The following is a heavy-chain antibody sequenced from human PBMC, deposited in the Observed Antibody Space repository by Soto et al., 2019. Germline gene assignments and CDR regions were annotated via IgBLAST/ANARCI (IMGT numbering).Heavy chain of an antibody. CDR1: GGSFSGNY. Sequence: PSETLSLTCAVYGGSFSGNYWTWIRQPPGKGLEWIGEISHSGNTCYNPSLETRVTMSVDTSKNQFSLKLSSVTAADTAVYYCGRARWFDLFGQGTLVTVSS. CDR3: GRARWFDL. V-gene: IGHV4-34*01. CDR2: ISHSGNT. J-gene: IGHJ5*02.